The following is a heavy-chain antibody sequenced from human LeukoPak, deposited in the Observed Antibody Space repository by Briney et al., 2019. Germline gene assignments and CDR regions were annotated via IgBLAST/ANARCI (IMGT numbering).Heavy chain of an antibody. CDR1: GGSFSGYY. V-gene: IGHV4-34*01. D-gene: IGHD2-2*01. CDR2: INHSGST. J-gene: IGHJ4*02. CDR3: AREYCSSTSCHQTRRFDY. Sequence: SETLSLTCAVYGGSFSGYYWSWLRQPPGKGLEWIGEINHSGSTNYNPSLKSRVTISVDTSKNQFSLKLSSVTAADTAVYYCAREYCSSTSCHQTRRFDYWGQGTLVTVSS.